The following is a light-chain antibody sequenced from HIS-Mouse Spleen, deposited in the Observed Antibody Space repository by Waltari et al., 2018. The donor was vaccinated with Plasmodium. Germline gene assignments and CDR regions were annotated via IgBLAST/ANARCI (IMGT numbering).Light chain of an antibody. Sequence: QSALTQPPSASGSPGQSVTISCTGTSSDVGVYTYVSWYQQHPGKAPKLMISEVSKRPSGVPDRFSGSKSGNTASLTVSGLQAEDEADYYCSSYAGSNNLVFGGGTKLTVL. CDR3: SSYAGSNNLV. CDR1: SSDVGVYTY. CDR2: EVS. J-gene: IGLJ2*01. V-gene: IGLV2-8*01.